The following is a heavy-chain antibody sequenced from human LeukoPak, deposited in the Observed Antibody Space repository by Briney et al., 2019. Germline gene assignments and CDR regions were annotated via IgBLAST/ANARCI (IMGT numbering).Heavy chain of an antibody. D-gene: IGHD6-6*01. Sequence: GGSLRLSCAASGFTFSSYSMNWVRQAPGKGLEWVSSISSSSSYIYYADSVKGRFTISRDNAKNSLYLQMNSLRAEDTAVYYCARMPSIALPIDYWGQGTLVTVSS. J-gene: IGHJ4*02. CDR3: ARMPSIALPIDY. V-gene: IGHV3-21*01. CDR1: GFTFSSYS. CDR2: ISSSSSYI.